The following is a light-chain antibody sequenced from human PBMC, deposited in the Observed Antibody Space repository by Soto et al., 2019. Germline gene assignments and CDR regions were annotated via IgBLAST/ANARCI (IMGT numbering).Light chain of an antibody. J-gene: IGKJ1*01. CDR2: DIS. CDR3: LQYGASPWT. Sequence: EIVLTQSPGTLSLSPGERATLSCRASQSVSSSYLAWYQQKPGQAPRLLIYDISSRATGIPDRFSGSGSGTDFTLTVSRLEPEDFAVYYCLQYGASPWTFGRGTKVEI. CDR1: QSVSSSY. V-gene: IGKV3-20*01.